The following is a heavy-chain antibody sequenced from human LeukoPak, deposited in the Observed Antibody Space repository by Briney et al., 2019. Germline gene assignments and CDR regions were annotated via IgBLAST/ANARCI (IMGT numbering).Heavy chain of an antibody. CDR2: VIITGVST. CDR1: GFTFSNYA. D-gene: IGHD4-17*01. V-gene: IGHV3-23*01. CDR3: ARNMTSVTTGGDAFDL. J-gene: IGHJ3*01. Sequence: GGSLRLSCAASGFTFSNYAMSWVRQAPGGGLEWVSAVIITGVSTYYADSLKGRFTISRDNSKNTLYLQMNSLRAEDTAVYYCARNMTSVTTGGDAFDLWGQGTMVTVSS.